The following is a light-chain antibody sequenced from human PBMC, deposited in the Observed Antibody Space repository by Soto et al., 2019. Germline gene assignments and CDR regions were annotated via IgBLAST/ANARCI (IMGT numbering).Light chain of an antibody. Sequence: DIQMTQSPSSVSASVGDRVTITCRARQGISRWLAWYQQKPGKAPKLLIYAASRLESGVPSRFSGSGSGTDFTLTISSLQPEDFAPYYCQQASSFWTFGQGTKVEVK. J-gene: IGKJ1*01. CDR3: QQASSFWT. CDR1: QGISRW. V-gene: IGKV1-12*01. CDR2: AAS.